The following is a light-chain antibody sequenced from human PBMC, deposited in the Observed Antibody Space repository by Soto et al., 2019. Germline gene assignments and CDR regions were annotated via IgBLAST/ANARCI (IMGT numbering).Light chain of an antibody. V-gene: IGKV3-20*01. J-gene: IGKJ1*01. Sequence: EIVLTQSPGTLSLSPGERATLSCRASQSVSSSYLGWYQQKPGQAPRLLLYDASSRATGIPDRFSCSGSGTDLSLTISRVGAEDVAVYCCQQFGRSPWTFGQGPKVEIK. CDR1: QSVSSSY. CDR3: QQFGRSPWT. CDR2: DAS.